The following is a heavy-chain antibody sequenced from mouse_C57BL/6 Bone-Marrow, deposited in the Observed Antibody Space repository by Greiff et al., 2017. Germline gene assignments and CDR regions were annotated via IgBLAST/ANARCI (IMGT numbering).Heavy chain of an antibody. Sequence: QVQLQQPGAELVMPGASVKLSCKASGYTFTSYWMPWVKQRPGQGLEWIGEIDPSDSYTNYNEKFKGKSTLTVDTSSSTAYMQLSSLTSEDSAVYYCAKVLLSPLAYWGGGTLVTVSA. CDR1: GYTFTSYW. CDR3: AKVLLSPLAY. D-gene: IGHD2-12*01. V-gene: IGHV1-69*01. J-gene: IGHJ3*01. CDR2: IDPSDSYT.